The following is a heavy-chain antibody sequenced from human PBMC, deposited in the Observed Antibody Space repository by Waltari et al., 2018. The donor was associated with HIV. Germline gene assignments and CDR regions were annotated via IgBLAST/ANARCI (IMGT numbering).Heavy chain of an antibody. CDR3: AEGYGAFDFDY. V-gene: IGHV7-4-1*02. D-gene: IGHD2-15*01. J-gene: IGHJ4*02. CDR1: ENAFSGSV. CDR2: IDTKTGSP. Sequence: QVQLQHSPSQFKKPGTSVKISCKSSENAFSGSVINWVRQAPVQGLEWIGLIDTKTGSPTYAQVFSGLLILSLDTSVTTSYLQISALKTNDTATYYCAEGYGAFDFDYWGQGTLITVSP.